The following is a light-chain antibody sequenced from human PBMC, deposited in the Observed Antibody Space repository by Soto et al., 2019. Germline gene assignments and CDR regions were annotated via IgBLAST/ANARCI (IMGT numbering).Light chain of an antibody. V-gene: IGKV3-15*01. Sequence: ILMTQTPATVSVSPGESATLSCRASQNIYYNVAWYQHRPGQAPRLLIYRASTTAPGVPGRFSGSGSWTEFTLTISSLQPEDFTVYSCLQYHNLWAFGQGTKVEI. CDR2: RAS. CDR3: LQYHNLWA. J-gene: IGKJ1*01. CDR1: QNIYYN.